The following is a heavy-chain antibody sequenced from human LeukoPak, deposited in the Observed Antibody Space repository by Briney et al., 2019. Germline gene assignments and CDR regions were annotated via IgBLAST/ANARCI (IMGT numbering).Heavy chain of an antibody. Sequence: GGSLRLSCAASGFTFSSYWMTWFRQAPGKGLEWVANIKHDGSETYYVDSVKGRFTISRDNAKKSLYLHMHSLRAEDTAIYYCARAGVAMATILLDNYFDFWGQGTLLTVPS. CDR3: ARAGVAMATILLDNYFDF. CDR2: IKHDGSET. CDR1: GFTFSSYW. D-gene: IGHD5-24*01. J-gene: IGHJ4*02. V-gene: IGHV3-7*01.